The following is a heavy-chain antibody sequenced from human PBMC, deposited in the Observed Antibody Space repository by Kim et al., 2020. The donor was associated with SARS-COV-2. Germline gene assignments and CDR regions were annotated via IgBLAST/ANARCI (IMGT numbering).Heavy chain of an antibody. CDR1: GGSISSSSYY. Sequence: SETLSLTCTVSGGSISSSSYYWGWIRQPPGKGLEWIGSIYYSGSTYYNPSLKSRVTISVDTSKNQFSLKLSSVTAADTAVYYCARLGSTRYYYDSIGSEFDYGGQGTLVTVSS. CDR3: ARLGSTRYYYDSIGSEFDY. D-gene: IGHD3-22*01. V-gene: IGHV4-39*01. J-gene: IGHJ4*02. CDR2: IYYSGST.